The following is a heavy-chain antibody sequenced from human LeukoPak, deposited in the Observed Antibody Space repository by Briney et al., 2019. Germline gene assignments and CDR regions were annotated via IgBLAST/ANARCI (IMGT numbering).Heavy chain of an antibody. D-gene: IGHD3-22*01. CDR1: GYTFTSYG. J-gene: IGHJ3*02. CDR3: ARARAHHYYDSSGYYSAFDI. Sequence: SVKVSCKASGYTFTSYGISWVRQAPGQGLEWMGGIIPIFGTANYAQKFQGRVTITTDESTSTAYMELSSLRSEDTAVYYCARARAHHYYDSSGYYSAFDIWGQGTMVTVSS. CDR2: IIPIFGTA. V-gene: IGHV1-69*05.